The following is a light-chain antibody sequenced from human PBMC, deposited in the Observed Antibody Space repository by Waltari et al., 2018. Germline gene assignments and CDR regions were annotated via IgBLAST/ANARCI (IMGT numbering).Light chain of an antibody. V-gene: IGLV2-8*01. CDR3: NSFAGSDTVV. CDR2: DVN. Sequence: QSALTQPPSASGSPGQSVTISCTGTSGDIGAYNSVNWYRQHPGKVPKLMIYDVNRRPSGVPYRFPGSKCGNPASLTVSGLQPEDEAVYYCNSFAGSDTVVFGGGTTLTVL. J-gene: IGLJ2*01. CDR1: SGDIGAYNS.